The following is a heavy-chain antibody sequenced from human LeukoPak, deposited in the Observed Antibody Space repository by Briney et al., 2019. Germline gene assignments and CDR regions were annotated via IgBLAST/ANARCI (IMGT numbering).Heavy chain of an antibody. D-gene: IGHD2-15*01. CDR2: INPSGTGT. CDR3: AREEHGGYFDY. J-gene: IGHJ4*02. Sequence: ASVKVSCKASGYTFTNYYMHWVRQAPGQGLEWMGLINPSGTGTNYAQKFRGRVTLTTDTSTTTVYMELSSLRSEDTAVYYCAREEHGGYFDYWGQGNPVTVSS. CDR1: GYTFTNYY. V-gene: IGHV1-46*01.